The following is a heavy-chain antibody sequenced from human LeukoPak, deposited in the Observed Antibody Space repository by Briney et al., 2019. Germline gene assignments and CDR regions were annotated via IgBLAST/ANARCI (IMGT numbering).Heavy chain of an antibody. J-gene: IGHJ4*02. CDR3: ARSAAGLDH. V-gene: IGHV3-7*01. CDR2: INEDGSAK. CDR1: GFTFSRYW. Sequence: GGSLRLSCAASGFTFSRYWMSWVRQASGEGPEWLANINEDGSAKFYVDCVRGRLTISRDNAKNSLYLQVNRLRVEDTAIYYCARSAAGLDHWGQGTLVTVSS. D-gene: IGHD5-12*01.